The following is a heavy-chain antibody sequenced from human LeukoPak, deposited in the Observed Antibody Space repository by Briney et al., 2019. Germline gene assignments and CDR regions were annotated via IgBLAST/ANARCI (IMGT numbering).Heavy chain of an antibody. D-gene: IGHD4-11*01. J-gene: IGHJ4*02. Sequence: ASVKVSCKAPGYTVTSYYMHWVRQAPGQGLEWMAILNPSGGSSNYAQKFQGRATLTRATSTGTVYMELSSLRSEDTAVYYCARGSGDTETTNFDYWGQGTLVTVSS. CDR3: ARGSGDTETTNFDY. CDR1: GYTVTSYY. CDR2: LNPSGGSS. V-gene: IGHV1-46*01.